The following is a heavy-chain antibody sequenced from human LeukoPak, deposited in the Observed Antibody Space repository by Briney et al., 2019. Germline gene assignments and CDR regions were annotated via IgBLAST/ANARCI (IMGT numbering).Heavy chain of an antibody. V-gene: IGHV3-21*06. J-gene: IGHJ4*02. CDR2: INFRGTDT. CDR1: GFTFNIYA. Sequence: GESLRLSCVASGFTFNIYAMNWVRQAPGKGLEWVASINFRGTDTFHADSVKGRFTISRDNARNSLYLQMNNLRAEDTAVYYCARGGELLRPADYWGQGTLVTVSS. CDR3: ARGGELLRPADY. D-gene: IGHD1-26*01.